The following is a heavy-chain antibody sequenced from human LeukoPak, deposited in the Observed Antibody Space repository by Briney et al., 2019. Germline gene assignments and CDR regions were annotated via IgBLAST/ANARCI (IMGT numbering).Heavy chain of an antibody. J-gene: IGHJ6*02. CDR3: ARGKENYYYGMDV. CDR1: GFTVSSNY. CDR2: IYSGGST. Sequence: GGSLRLSYAASGFTVSSNYMSWVRRAPGKGLEWVSVIYSGGSTYYADSVKGRFTISRDNSKNTLYLQMNSLRAEDTAVYYCARGKENYYYGMDVWGQGTTVTVSS. V-gene: IGHV3-66*01.